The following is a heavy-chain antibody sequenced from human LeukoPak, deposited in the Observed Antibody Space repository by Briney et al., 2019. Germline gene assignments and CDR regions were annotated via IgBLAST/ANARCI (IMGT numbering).Heavy chain of an antibody. Sequence: PGRSLRLSCAASGFTFSSYAMSWVRQAPGKGLEWVSAISGSGGSTYYADSVKGRFTISRDNSKNTLYLQMNSLRAEDTAVYYCAKQVGYSSSSPFDYWGQGTLVTVSS. V-gene: IGHV3-23*01. CDR2: ISGSGGST. J-gene: IGHJ4*02. CDR1: GFTFSSYA. D-gene: IGHD6-13*01. CDR3: AKQVGYSSSSPFDY.